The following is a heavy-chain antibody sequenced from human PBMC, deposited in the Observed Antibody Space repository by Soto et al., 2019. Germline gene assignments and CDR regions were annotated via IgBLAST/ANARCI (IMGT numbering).Heavy chain of an antibody. V-gene: IGHV1-58*01. CDR1: GLPFSASA. CDR2: IVVGSGAT. CDR3: AAPPNRDAYNYDY. Sequence: SVKVSCKASGLPFSASAVQWVRQARGQRLEWIGWIVVGSGATKYAPKFQERVTITWDMSTSTAYMELSRLTSEDTAVYYCAAPPNRDAYNYDYWGQGTLVTVYS. D-gene: IGHD5-12*01. J-gene: IGHJ4*02.